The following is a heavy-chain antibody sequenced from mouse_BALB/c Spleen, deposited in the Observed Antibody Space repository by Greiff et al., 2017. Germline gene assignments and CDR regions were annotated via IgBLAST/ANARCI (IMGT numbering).Heavy chain of an antibody. V-gene: IGHV1-4*01. J-gene: IGHJ2*01. CDR1: GYTFTSYT. CDR2: INPSSGYT. Sequence: QVQLQQSGAELARPGASVKMSCKASGYTFTSYTMHWVKQRPGQGLEWIGYINPSSGYTNYNQKFKDKATLTADKSSSTAYMQLSSLTSEDSAVYYCARGLTTELGLDYWGQGTTLTVSS. CDR3: ARGLTTELGLDY. D-gene: IGHD4-1*01.